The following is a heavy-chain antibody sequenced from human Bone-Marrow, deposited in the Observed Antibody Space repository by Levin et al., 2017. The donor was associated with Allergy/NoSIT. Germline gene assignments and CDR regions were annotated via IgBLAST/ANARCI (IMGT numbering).Heavy chain of an antibody. V-gene: IGHV2-70*13. D-gene: IGHD3-16*01. CDR2: IDWDDDK. CDR3: ARKCLGGPPPKYTVDV. J-gene: IGHJ6*02. Sequence: GSGPTLVKPTQTLTLTCTFSGFSLSSNGMCVSWIRQPPGKALEWLGLIDWDDDKFYSRSLRTRVTISKDPSKNQVVLNMTNMDPVDTGTYYCARKCLGGPPPKYTVDVWGQGTTVIVSS. CDR1: GFSLSSNGMC.